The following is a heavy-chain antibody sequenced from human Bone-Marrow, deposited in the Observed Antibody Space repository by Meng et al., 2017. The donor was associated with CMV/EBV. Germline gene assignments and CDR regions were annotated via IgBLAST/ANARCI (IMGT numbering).Heavy chain of an antibody. CDR3: ARDGGTLYGMDV. Sequence: ASVKVSCKASGYTFTSYAMHWVRQAPGQGLEWMGIINPSGGSTSYAQKFQGRVTMTRDTSTSTVYMELSSLRSEDTAVYYCARDGGTLYGMDVWGQGTTVTVSS. CDR1: GYTFTSYA. V-gene: IGHV1-46*01. D-gene: IGHD3-16*01. J-gene: IGHJ6*02. CDR2: INPSGGST.